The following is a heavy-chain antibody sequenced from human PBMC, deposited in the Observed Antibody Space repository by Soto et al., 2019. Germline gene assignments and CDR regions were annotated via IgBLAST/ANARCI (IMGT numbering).Heavy chain of an antibody. CDR3: SKDLAYYGSGTYYALDV. D-gene: IGHD3-10*01. CDR2: ISYDGSNK. J-gene: IGHJ6*02. V-gene: IGHV3-30*18. Sequence: VAVISYDGSNKYHTDSVKGRFTISRDNSKNTLFLQMDSLRGDDTAMYYCSKDLAYYGSGTYYALDVWGQGTTVTVSS.